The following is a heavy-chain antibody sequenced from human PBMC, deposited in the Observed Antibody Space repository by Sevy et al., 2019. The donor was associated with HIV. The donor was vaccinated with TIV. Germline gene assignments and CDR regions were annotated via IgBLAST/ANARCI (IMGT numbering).Heavy chain of an antibody. Sequence: GGSLRLSCAVSGFTFNNAWMNWVRQAPGMGLQWVGLIKSKIDGETTDYAAPVKGRFTISRDDSKNTLFLQMNSLKIEDTAVYYCATAPGYYDSAPFDYWGPRTLVTVSS. D-gene: IGHD3-22*01. J-gene: IGHJ4*02. V-gene: IGHV3-15*01. CDR1: GFTFNNAW. CDR2: IKSKIDGETT. CDR3: ATAPGYYDSAPFDY.